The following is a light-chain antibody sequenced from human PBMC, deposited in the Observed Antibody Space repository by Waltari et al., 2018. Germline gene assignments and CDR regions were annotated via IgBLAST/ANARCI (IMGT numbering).Light chain of an antibody. V-gene: IGKV1-33*01. CDR3: QQYDNLSSR. CDR1: QDISNY. J-gene: IGKJ3*01. Sequence: DIQMTQSPSSLSASVGDRVTITCQASQDISNYLNWYQQKPGKAPKLLIYDASNLETGVPSRFSGSGSGTDFTFTISSLQPEDIATYYCQQYDNLSSRFGPGTKVDIK. CDR2: DAS.